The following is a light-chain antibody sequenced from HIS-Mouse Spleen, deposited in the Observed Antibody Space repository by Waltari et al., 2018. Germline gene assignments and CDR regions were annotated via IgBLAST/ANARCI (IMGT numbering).Light chain of an antibody. CDR3: YSTDSSGNHRV. J-gene: IGLJ2*01. CDR2: EDS. V-gene: IGLV3-10*01. Sequence: SYELTQPPSVSVSPGQTARITCSGDALPKKSAYWYQQKSGQAPVLVIYEDSKRPSGIHERFAGSSSGTMATLTISGAQVEDEADYYCYSTDSSGNHRVFGGGTKLTVL. CDR1: ALPKKS.